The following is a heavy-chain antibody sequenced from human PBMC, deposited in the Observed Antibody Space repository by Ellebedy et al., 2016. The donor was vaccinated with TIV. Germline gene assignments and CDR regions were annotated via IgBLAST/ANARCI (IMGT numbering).Heavy chain of an antibody. CDR1: GFTFSGYW. CDR3: ARDTLVGVTDSYFDY. V-gene: IGHV3-7*03. Sequence: GESLKISCAASGFTFSGYWMNFIRHAPGTLLEWVANIKQDGSKRFYVDSVKGRITISRDNAKNSLYLQMNNLRAEDTAVYYCARDTLVGVTDSYFDYWGQGTLVTVSS. J-gene: IGHJ4*02. D-gene: IGHD1-26*01. CDR2: IKQDGSKR.